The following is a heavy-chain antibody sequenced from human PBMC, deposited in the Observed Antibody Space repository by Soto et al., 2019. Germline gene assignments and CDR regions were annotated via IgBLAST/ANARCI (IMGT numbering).Heavy chain of an antibody. Sequence: SETLSLTCTVSGASITSYYWRWIRQPPGKGLEWIGHIYYTGSTNYNPSLKSRVTISVDTSKNQFSLKLSSVTAADTAVYYCARDSGYGDPFAYWGQGTLVTVSS. V-gene: IGHV4-59*01. J-gene: IGHJ4*02. D-gene: IGHD4-17*01. CDR1: GASITSYY. CDR2: IYYTGST. CDR3: ARDSGYGDPFAY.